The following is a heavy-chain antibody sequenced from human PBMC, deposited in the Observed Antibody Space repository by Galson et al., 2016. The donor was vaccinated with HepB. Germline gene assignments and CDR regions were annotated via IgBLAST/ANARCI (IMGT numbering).Heavy chain of an antibody. V-gene: IGHV5-51*03. CDR3: VLTPFRYSGSYCHCYFDY. CDR2: IYPGDSDT. Sequence: QSGAEVKKPGESLKISCKGSRYSFTKYWIGWVRQMPGKGLEWMGIIYPGDSDTRYSPSFQGQVTISADKSITTDYLQWSGLKASVTAMCYCVLTPFRYSGSYCHCYFDYWGQGTLVTVSS. J-gene: IGHJ4*02. CDR1: RYSFTKYW. D-gene: IGHD1-26*01.